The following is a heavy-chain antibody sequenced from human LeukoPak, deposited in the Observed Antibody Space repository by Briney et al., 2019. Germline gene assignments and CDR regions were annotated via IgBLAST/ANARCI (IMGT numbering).Heavy chain of an antibody. CDR3: ARPAGSGWPPDFDY. CDR1: GFTSSGYG. Sequence: GGSLRLSCAASGFTSSGYGMHWVRQASGKGLEWVAVIWYDGSIKYYADSVKGRFTISRDNSKNTLYLQMNSLRAEDTAVYYCARPAGSGWPPDFDYWGQGTLVTVSS. V-gene: IGHV3-33*01. CDR2: IWYDGSIK. J-gene: IGHJ4*02. D-gene: IGHD6-19*01.